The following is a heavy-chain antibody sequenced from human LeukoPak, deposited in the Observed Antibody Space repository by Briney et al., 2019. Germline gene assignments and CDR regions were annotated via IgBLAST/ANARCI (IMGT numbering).Heavy chain of an antibody. D-gene: IGHD3-10*01. J-gene: IGHJ6*04. V-gene: IGHV1-69*06. Sequence: GASVKVSCKASGGTFSSYAISWVRQAPGQGLEWMGGIIPIFGTANYAQKFQGRVTITADKSTSTAYMELSSLRSEDTAVYYCARDRSPLWFGEFETPYYHYGMDVWGKGTTVTVSS. CDR1: GGTFSSYA. CDR3: ARDRSPLWFGEFETPYYHYGMDV. CDR2: IIPIFGTA.